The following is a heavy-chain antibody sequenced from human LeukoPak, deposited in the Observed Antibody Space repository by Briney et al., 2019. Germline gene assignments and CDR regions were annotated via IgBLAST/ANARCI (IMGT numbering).Heavy chain of an antibody. V-gene: IGHV1-69*05. Sequence: GASVKVSFKASGGTFSSYAISWVRPAPGQGLELMGRIIPIFGKENYAQKFQGRVTITTDESTSTAYLDLSSLRSEAASFYYCARLRFGELSGAFDIWGQGTMVTVSS. D-gene: IGHD3-10*01. CDR1: GGTFSSYA. J-gene: IGHJ3*02. CDR3: ARLRFGELSGAFDI. CDR2: IIPIFGKE.